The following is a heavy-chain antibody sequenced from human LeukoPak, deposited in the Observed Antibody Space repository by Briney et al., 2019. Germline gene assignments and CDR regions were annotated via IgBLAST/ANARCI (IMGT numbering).Heavy chain of an antibody. CDR3: ARVPLDYYDFWSGYYFFDY. V-gene: IGHV1-8*01. Sequence: ASVKVSCKASGYTFTSYDINWVRQATGQGLEWMGWMNPNSGNTGYAQKFQGRVTTTRNTSISTAYMELSSLRSEDTAVYYCARVPLDYYDFWSGYYFFDYWGQGTLVTVSS. CDR2: MNPNSGNT. J-gene: IGHJ4*02. D-gene: IGHD3-3*01. CDR1: GYTFTSYD.